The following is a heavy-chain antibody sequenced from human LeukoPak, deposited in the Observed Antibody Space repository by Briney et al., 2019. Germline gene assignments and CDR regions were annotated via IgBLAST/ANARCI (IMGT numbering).Heavy chain of an antibody. CDR3: ARDFEGLRGYRDAFDI. V-gene: IGHV4-4*07. Sequence: PSETLSLTCTVSGGPFNNFYWSWLRQSAGKELEWIGRIYTTGSTNYNPSLKSRVTMSVDTSKNQFSLKLSSVTAADTAVYYCARDFEGLRGYRDAFDIWGQGTMVTVSS. J-gene: IGHJ3*02. CDR1: GGPFNNFY. CDR2: IYTTGST. D-gene: IGHD4-23*01.